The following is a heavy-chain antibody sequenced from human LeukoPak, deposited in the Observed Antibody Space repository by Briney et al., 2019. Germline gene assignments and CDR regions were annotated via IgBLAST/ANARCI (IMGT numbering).Heavy chain of an antibody. CDR2: IYYSGST. D-gene: IGHD1-7*01. CDR3: ARGGEVELRSVEDAFDI. Sequence: PSETLSLTCTVSDGSISSYYWSWIRQPPGKGLEWIGYIYYSGSTNYNPSLKSRVTISVDTPKNQFSLKLSSVTAADTAVYYCARGGEVELRSVEDAFDIWGQGTMVTVSS. CDR1: DGSISSYY. J-gene: IGHJ3*02. V-gene: IGHV4-59*01.